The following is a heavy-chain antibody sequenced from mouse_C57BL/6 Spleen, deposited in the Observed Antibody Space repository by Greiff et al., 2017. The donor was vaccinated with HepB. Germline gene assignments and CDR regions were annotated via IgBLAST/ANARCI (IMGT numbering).Heavy chain of an antibody. D-gene: IGHD2-1*01. V-gene: IGHV1-50*01. CDR3: ARWNGNYGDYYAMDY. Sequence: VQLQQPGAELVKPGASVKLSCKASGYTFTSYWMQWVKQRPGQGLEWIGEIDPSDSYTNYNQKFKGKATLTVDTSSSTAYMQLSSLTSEDSAVYYCARWNGNYGDYYAMDYWGQGTSVTVSS. CDR2: IDPSDSYT. CDR1: GYTFTSYW. J-gene: IGHJ4*01.